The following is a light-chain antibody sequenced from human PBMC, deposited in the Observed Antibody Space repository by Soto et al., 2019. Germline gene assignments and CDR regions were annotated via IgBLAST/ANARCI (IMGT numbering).Light chain of an antibody. CDR2: EVS. CDR3: CSYAGSSTLYV. CDR1: SSDVGRYNL. Sequence: QSALTQPASVSGSPGQSITIFCTGTSSDVGRYNLVSWYQQHPGKAPKLMIYEVSKRPSGVSNRFSGSKSGNTASLTISGLQAEDEADYYCCSYAGSSTLYVFGTGTKVTVL. J-gene: IGLJ1*01. V-gene: IGLV2-23*02.